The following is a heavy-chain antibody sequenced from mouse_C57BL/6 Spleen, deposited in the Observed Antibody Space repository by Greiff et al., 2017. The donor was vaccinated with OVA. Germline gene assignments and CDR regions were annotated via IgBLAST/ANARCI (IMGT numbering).Heavy chain of an antibody. CDR1: GYTFTDYY. D-gene: IGHD1-1*01. Sequence: VQLQQSGPELVKPGASVKISCKASGYTFTDYYMNWVKQSHGKSLEWIGDINPNNGGTSYNQKFKGKATLTVDKSSSTAYMELRSLTSEDSAVYYCARRSLTTVRAYYFDYWGQGTTLTVSS. CDR2: INPNNGGT. V-gene: IGHV1-26*01. J-gene: IGHJ2*01. CDR3: ARRSLTTVRAYYFDY.